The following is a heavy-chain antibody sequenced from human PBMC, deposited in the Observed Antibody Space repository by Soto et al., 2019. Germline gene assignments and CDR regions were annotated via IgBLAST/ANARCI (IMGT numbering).Heavy chain of an antibody. CDR3: ERKAPAGRTYYFDY. D-gene: IGHD2-2*01. J-gene: IGHJ4*02. V-gene: IGHV4-39*01. CDR2: IYYSGRT. Sequence: QLQLQESGPGLVKPSETLSFTGTVSGGYMSSSSYYWGWIRQPPGKGLEWIGSIYYSGRTYYHPSLKSRVTMSVDTSKNQFSLKLSAVTAAETAGYYCERKAPAGRTYYFDYWGQGTLVTVSS. CDR1: GGYMSSSSYY.